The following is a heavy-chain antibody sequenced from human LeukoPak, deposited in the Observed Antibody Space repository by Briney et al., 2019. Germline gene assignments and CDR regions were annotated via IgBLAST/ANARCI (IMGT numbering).Heavy chain of an antibody. D-gene: IGHD6-13*01. J-gene: IGHJ5*02. Sequence: GASVKVSCKASGYTFTSYGISWVRQAPGQGLEWRGWISAYNGNTNYAQKLQGRVTMTTDTSTSTAYMELRSLRSDDTAVYYCARDLGYSSSWYNWFDPWGQGTLVTVSS. V-gene: IGHV1-18*01. CDR1: GYTFTSYG. CDR2: ISAYNGNT. CDR3: ARDLGYSSSWYNWFDP.